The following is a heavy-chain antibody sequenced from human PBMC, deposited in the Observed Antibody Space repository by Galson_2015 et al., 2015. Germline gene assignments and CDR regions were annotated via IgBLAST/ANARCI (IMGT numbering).Heavy chain of an antibody. Sequence: DGSNKYYADSVKGRFTISRDNAKNSLYLQMNSLRDEDTAVYYCARGRGAARGYYYYGMDVWGQGTTVTVSS. D-gene: IGHD3-10*01. V-gene: IGHV3-33*01. CDR2: DGSNK. J-gene: IGHJ6*02. CDR3: ARGRGAARGYYYYGMDV.